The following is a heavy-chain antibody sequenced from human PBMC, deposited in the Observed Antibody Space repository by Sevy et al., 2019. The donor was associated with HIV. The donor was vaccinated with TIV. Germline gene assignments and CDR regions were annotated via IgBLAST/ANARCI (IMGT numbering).Heavy chain of an antibody. CDR2: ISFDGRNK. CDR1: GCSFSGYA. CDR3: AKGGAYRSTTYFDY. J-gene: IGHJ4*02. V-gene: IGHV3-30*18. Sequence: GGSLRLSFAASGCSFSGYAIHWVRQAPGKGLGGVAVISFDGRNKYYADSVKGRFTISRDNSNNTPFLNMNSLRAEDTAVYYCAKGGAYRSTTYFDYWGPGTVVTVSS. D-gene: IGHD1-26*01.